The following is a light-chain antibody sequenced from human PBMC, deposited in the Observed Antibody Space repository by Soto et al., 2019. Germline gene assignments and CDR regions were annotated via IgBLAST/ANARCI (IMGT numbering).Light chain of an antibody. CDR3: QTWGTGIEV. CDR1: SGHSSYA. V-gene: IGLV4-69*01. J-gene: IGLJ2*01. CDR2: LNSDGSH. Sequence: QLVLTQSPSASASLGASVKLTCTLSSGHSSYAIAWHQQQPEKGPRYLMKLNSDGSHSKGDGIPDRFSGSSSGAERYLTISSLQSEDEADYYCQTWGTGIEVFGGVTKLTVL.